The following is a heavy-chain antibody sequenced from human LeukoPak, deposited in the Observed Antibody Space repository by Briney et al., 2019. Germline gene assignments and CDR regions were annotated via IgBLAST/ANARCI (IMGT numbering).Heavy chain of an antibody. CDR1: GFTFSSYA. CDR3: ARDGYCSSTSCYSYYYGMDV. J-gene: IGHJ6*02. CDR2: ISYDGSNK. V-gene: IGHV3-30-3*01. Sequence: GGSLRLSCAASGFTFSSYAMHWVRQAPGKGLEWVAVISYDGSNKYYADSVKGRFTISRDNSKNTLYLQMNSLRAEDTAVYYCARDGYCSSTSCYSYYYGMDVWGQGNTVTVSS. D-gene: IGHD2-2*03.